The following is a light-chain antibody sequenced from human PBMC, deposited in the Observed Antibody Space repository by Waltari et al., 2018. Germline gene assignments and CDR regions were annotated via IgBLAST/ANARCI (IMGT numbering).Light chain of an antibody. CDR2: GAS. V-gene: IGKV3-15*01. CDR3: QHYHNWPPIT. CDR1: QSLSTN. Sequence: EIVMTQPPATLSVSPGERATLSCRASQSLSTNLAWYQQKPGQAPRLLIYGASTRATGFPARFSGSGFGTEFTLTISSLRSEDFAVYYCQHYHNWPPITFGQGTRLEIK. J-gene: IGKJ5*01.